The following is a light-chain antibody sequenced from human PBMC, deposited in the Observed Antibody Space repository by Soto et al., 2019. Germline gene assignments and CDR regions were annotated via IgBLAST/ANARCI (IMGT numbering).Light chain of an antibody. J-gene: IGKJ1*01. CDR2: AAS. V-gene: IGKV1-27*01. Sequence: DIQMTQSPSSLSASVGDRVTITCRASRDITDYLAWYQQKPGQVPKLLIYAASTLQSGVPSRFTASGSGTDFTLTIIGLQPEDFATYYCQNYNCAPWTVGQGTKVEF. CDR3: QNYNCAPWT. CDR1: RDITDY.